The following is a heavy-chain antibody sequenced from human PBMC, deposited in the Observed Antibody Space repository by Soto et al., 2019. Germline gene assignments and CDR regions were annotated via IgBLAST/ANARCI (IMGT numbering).Heavy chain of an antibody. D-gene: IGHD3-10*01. J-gene: IGHJ5*02. V-gene: IGHV4-59*01. Sequence: PSETLSLTCTVSGGSISSYYWSWIRQPPGKGLEWIGYIYYSGSTNYNPSLKSRVTISVDTSKNQFSLKLSSVTAADTAVYYCARIRNSYYYGSGSYYNGRSSSFDPWGQGTLVTVSS. CDR2: IYYSGST. CDR1: GGSISSYY. CDR3: ARIRNSYYYGSGSYYNGRSSSFDP.